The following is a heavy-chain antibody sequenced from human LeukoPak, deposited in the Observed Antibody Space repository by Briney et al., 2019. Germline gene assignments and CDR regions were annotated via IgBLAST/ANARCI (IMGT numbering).Heavy chain of an antibody. J-gene: IGHJ4*02. CDR3: AQAAPASSDY. V-gene: IGHV3-48*04. Sequence: PGGSLTLSCAASGFSFSIYGMQWVRQAPGKGLEWVSYTSGSGSPIYYADSVKGRFTISRDNAKNSLYLQMNSLRAADTAVYYCAQAAPASSDYWGRGTLVTVSS. CDR2: TSGSGSPI. D-gene: IGHD6-25*01. CDR1: GFSFSIYG.